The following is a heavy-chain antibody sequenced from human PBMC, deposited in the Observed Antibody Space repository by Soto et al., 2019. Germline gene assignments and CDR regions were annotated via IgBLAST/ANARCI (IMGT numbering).Heavy chain of an antibody. CDR2: INPNSGGT. V-gene: IGHV1-2*04. Sequence: QVQLVQSGAEVKKPGASVKVSCKASGYTFTGYYMHWVRQAPGQGLEWMGWINPNSGGTNYAQKFQGWVTMTRDTSISTAYMELSRLRSDDTGVYYCARSGNLGYCSSTSGPAYDYYYGMDFWGQGTTVTVSS. D-gene: IGHD2-2*01. CDR1: GYTFTGYY. J-gene: IGHJ6*02. CDR3: ARSGNLGYCSSTSGPAYDYYYGMDF.